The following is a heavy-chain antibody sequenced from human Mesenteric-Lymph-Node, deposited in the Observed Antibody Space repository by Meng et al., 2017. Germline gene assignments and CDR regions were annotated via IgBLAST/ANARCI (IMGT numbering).Heavy chain of an antibody. CDR3: ARELTESNWFDP. Sequence: SETLSLTCDVHGDSLSRYYWSWIRQPPGKGLEWIGSIYHSGSTYYNPSLKSRVTISVDTSKNQFSLKLSSVTAADTAVYYCARELTESNWFDPWGQGTLVTVSS. V-gene: IGHV4-38-2*02. J-gene: IGHJ5*02. CDR1: GDSLSRYY. CDR2: IYHSGST.